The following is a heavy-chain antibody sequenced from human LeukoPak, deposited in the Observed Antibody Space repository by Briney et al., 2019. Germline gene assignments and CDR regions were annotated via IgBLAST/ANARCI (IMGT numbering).Heavy chain of an antibody. CDR3: AKDTAVREMANNYGYYGMDV. CDR2: INWTGGIT. D-gene: IGHD5-24*01. Sequence: PGGSLRLSCAASGFTFDDYGMNWVRQAPGKGLEWVSGINWTGGITAYADSVKGRFTISRDNSKNSLYLQMNSLTTEDTALYYCAKDTAVREMANNYGYYGMDVWGQGTTVTVSS. CDR1: GFTFDDYG. V-gene: IGHV3-20*04. J-gene: IGHJ6*02.